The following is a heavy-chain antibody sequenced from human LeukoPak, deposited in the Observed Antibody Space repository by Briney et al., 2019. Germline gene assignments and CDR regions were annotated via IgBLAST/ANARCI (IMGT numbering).Heavy chain of an antibody. J-gene: IGHJ4*02. CDR3: AKDGYNWNSDFDY. CDR2: IRYDGSNK. CDR1: GFTFSSYG. Sequence: PGGSLRLSCAASGFTFSSYGMHWVRQAPGKGLEWVAFIRYDGSNKYYADSVKGRFTISRDNSKNTLCLQMNSLRAEDTAVYYCAKDGYNWNSDFDYWGQGTLVTVSS. V-gene: IGHV3-30*02. D-gene: IGHD1-20*01.